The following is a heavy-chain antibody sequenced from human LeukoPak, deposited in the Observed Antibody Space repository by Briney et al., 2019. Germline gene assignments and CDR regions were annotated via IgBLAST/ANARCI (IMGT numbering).Heavy chain of an antibody. J-gene: IGHJ3*02. CDR2: IRYDGSNK. Sequence: PGGSLRLSCAASGFTFSSYGMHWVRQAPGKGLEWVAFIRYDGSNKYYADSVKGRFTISRDNSKNTLYLQMNSLRAEDTAVYYCAKASGSYWAAFDIWGQGTMVTVSS. D-gene: IGHD1-26*01. V-gene: IGHV3-30*02. CDR1: GFTFSSYG. CDR3: AKASGSYWAAFDI.